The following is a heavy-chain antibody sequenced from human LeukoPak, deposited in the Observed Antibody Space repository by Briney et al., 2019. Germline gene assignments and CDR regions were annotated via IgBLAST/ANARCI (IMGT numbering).Heavy chain of an antibody. J-gene: IGHJ6*02. V-gene: IGHV3-53*01. Sequence: GGFLRLSCAASGFTVSSNYMSWVRQAPGKGLEWVSVIYSGGSTYYADSVKGRFTISRDNSKNTLYLQMNSLRAEDTAVYYCARGPLGYCSGGSCYRLYYYGMDVWGQGTTVTVSS. CDR2: IYSGGST. D-gene: IGHD2-15*01. CDR3: ARGPLGYCSGGSCYRLYYYGMDV. CDR1: GFTVSSNY.